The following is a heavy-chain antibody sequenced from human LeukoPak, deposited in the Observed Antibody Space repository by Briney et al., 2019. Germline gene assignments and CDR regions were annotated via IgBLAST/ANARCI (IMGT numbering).Heavy chain of an antibody. Sequence: SVKVSCKTSGGTFTSYAISWVRQAPGQGLEWMGGIIPFYGTVNYAQKFQDRVTMTADRSTSTAYMELSSLRSEDTAVYYCASSPSENIGYCGTTNCYRGTNWGQGTLVTVSS. V-gene: IGHV1-69*06. CDR2: IIPFYGTV. CDR3: ASSPSENIGYCGTTNCYRGTN. D-gene: IGHD2-2*01. J-gene: IGHJ4*02. CDR1: GGTFTSYA.